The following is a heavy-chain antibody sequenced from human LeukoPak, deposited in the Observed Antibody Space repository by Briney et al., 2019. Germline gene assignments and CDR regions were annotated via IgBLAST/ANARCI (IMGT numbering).Heavy chain of an antibody. V-gene: IGHV3-48*01. D-gene: IGHD5-24*01. CDR1: GFTFRSYS. J-gene: IGHJ6*03. Sequence: AGGSLRLSCAASGFTFRSYSMYWVRQAPGKGLEWVSYISSSSSTVYYADSVKGRFTISRDNAKNSLYLQMNSLRAEDTAVYYCARGTGDGYNYGNYYYYYMDVWGKGTTVTVSS. CDR3: ARGTGDGYNYGNYYYYYMDV. CDR2: ISSSSSTV.